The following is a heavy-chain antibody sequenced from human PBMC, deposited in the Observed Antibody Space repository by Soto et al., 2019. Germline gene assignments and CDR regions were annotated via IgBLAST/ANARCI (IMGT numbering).Heavy chain of an antibody. CDR2: IIPIFGTA. V-gene: IGHV1-69*13. CDR3: ARDGVVAGYYYYYGMGV. D-gene: IGHD2-15*01. J-gene: IGHJ6*02. CDR1: GGTFSSYA. Sequence: GASVKVSCKASGGTFSSYAISWVRQAPGQGLEWMGGIIPIFGTANYAQKFQGRVTITADESTSTAYMELSSLRSEDTAVYYCARDGVVAGYYYYYGMGVWGQGTTVTVSS.